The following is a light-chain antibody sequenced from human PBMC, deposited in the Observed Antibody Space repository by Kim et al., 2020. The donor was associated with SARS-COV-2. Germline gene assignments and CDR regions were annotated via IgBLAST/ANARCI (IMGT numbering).Light chain of an antibody. J-gene: IGKJ1*01. CDR2: EAS. CDR1: EDISPW. CDR3: QQYSSSPPT. Sequence: ASVGDRVTITCQASEDISPWLAWYQQKPRTAPKALIYEASFLERGVPPRFSGSGSGTEFTLTINSLQPEDFATYYCQQYSSSPPTFGQGTKVDIK. V-gene: IGKV1-5*03.